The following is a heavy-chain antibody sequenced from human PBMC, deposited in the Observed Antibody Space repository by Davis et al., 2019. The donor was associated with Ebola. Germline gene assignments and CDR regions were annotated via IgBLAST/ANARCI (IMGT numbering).Heavy chain of an antibody. CDR3: TLLQEHL. CDR2: ISHSGHSI. V-gene: IGHV3-11*01. J-gene: IGHJ6*01. CDR1: GFNFSDHY. Sequence: PGGSLRLSCAASGFNFSDHYMSWIRQAPGKGLETISYISHSGHSIYYADSVRGRFTISRDNAKNSLYLQMNSLHQGPIGLPPGTLLQEHLWG.